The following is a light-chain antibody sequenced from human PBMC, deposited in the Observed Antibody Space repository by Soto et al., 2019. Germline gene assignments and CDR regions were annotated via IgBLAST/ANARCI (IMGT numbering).Light chain of an antibody. V-gene: IGKV3-15*01. J-gene: IGKJ5*01. Sequence: PGETATLSCRASQRVTSSYLAWYQQKPGQAPRLLIYGASSRATGVPARFSGSGSETEFTLTIRSPQSEDFAVYFCQQYNNWPSFGQGTRLENK. CDR3: QQYNNWPS. CDR2: GAS. CDR1: QRVTSSY.